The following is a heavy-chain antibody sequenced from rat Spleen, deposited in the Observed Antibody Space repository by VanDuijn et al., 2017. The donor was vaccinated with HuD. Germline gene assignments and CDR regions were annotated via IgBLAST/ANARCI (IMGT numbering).Heavy chain of an antibody. V-gene: IGHV5-46*01. J-gene: IGHJ2*01. CDR1: GFTFSSFP. Sequence: EVQLVESGGGLVQPGRSLKVSCAASGFTFSSFPMAWVRQAPKKGLEWVASISSGGGGTYYLDSVKGRFTISRHNAKNTLYLQMDSLRSEDTATYFCARYFDDWGQGVMVTVSS. CDR3: ARYFDD. CDR2: ISSGGGGT.